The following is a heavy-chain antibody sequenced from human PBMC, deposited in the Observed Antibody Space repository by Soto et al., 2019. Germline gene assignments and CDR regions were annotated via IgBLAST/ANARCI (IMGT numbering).Heavy chain of an antibody. CDR1: GVTFSSYA. Sequence: PGGSLRLSCAASGVTFSSYAMSWVRQAPGKGLEWVSDISDSGSSTYYADSVKGRFTISRDNAKNTLYLQMDSLRVEDTALYYCFNVAFGYWGRGTLVTVSS. V-gene: IGHV3-23*01. CDR3: FNVAFGY. J-gene: IGHJ4*02. CDR2: ISDSGSST.